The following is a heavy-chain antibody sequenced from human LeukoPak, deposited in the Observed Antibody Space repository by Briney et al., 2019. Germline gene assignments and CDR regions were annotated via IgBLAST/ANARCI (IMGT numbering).Heavy chain of an antibody. V-gene: IGHV3-66*01. CDR1: TFTVSTNY. CDR2: IYTGGSP. D-gene: IGHD3-10*01. CDR3: VPLTDGSIDY. J-gene: IGHJ4*02. Sequence: PGGSLTLSCAASTFTVSTNYMTWVRQAPGKGLEWVSLIYTGGSPYYADSVKGRFTISRDNSKNTLNLQMNSLRAEDTAVYYCVPLTDGSIDYWGQGTLDTVSS.